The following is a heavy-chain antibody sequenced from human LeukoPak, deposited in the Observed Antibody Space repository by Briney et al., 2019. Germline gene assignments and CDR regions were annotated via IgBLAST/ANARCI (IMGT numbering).Heavy chain of an antibody. V-gene: IGHV4-34*01. CDR2: INHSGST. D-gene: IGHD2-8*01. Sequence: PSETLSLTCAVYGGSFSGDYWSWIRQPPGKGLEWIGEINHSGSTNYNPSLKSRVTISVDTSKNQFSLKLSSVTAADTAVYYCARGRLGDNGSFDYWGQGTLVTVSS. CDR3: ARGRLGDNGSFDY. J-gene: IGHJ4*02. CDR1: GGSFSGDY.